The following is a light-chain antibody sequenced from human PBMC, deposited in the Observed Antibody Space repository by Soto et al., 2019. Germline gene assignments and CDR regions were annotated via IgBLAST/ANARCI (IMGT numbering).Light chain of an antibody. Sequence: EILMTQSPATLSVSPGETVTFSCRASRSVSNRLAWYQHKPGQAPRLLIYDTSIRATGIPDRFSGSGSGTDFTLTISRLEPEDFAVYYCQQRSNWPPSTFGQGTRLEI. CDR3: QQRSNWPPST. CDR1: RSVSNR. J-gene: IGKJ5*01. CDR2: DTS. V-gene: IGKV3-11*01.